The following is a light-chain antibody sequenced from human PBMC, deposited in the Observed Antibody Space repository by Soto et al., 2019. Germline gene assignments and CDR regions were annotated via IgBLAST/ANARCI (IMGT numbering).Light chain of an antibody. Sequence: EIVITHSPVTLSLSPVERATLSCRASQSVSNYLAWYQKKPGQAPRLLIYGASTRATGIPARFSGSGSGTEFILTISSLQSEDFAVYYCQQYSKWPLTFGGGTKVDIK. CDR2: GAS. CDR3: QQYSKWPLT. J-gene: IGKJ4*01. CDR1: QSVSNY. V-gene: IGKV3-15*01.